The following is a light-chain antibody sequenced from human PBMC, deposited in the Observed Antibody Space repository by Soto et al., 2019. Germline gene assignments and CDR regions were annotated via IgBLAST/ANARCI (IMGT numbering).Light chain of an antibody. CDR2: DAS. CDR1: QTISSR. Sequence: DIQMTQSPSTLSASVGDRVTITCRASQTISSRLAWYQQKPGKAPKLLIYDASSLESGVPSRFRGSGSGTEFTLTISSLQPDDFATYYCQQCSSFSRTFGQGTKVDIK. V-gene: IGKV1-5*01. CDR3: QQCSSFSRT. J-gene: IGKJ1*01.